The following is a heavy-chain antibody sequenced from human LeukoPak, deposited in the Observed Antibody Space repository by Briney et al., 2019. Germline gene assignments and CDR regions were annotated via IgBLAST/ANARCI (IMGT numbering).Heavy chain of an antibody. V-gene: IGHV4-38-2*02. D-gene: IGHD1-26*01. CDR1: GGSVSSYF. Sequence: SETLSLTCTVSGGSVSSYFWGWVRQPPGKGLEWIGSIYHSGSTHYNPSLKSRVTISVDTSNNQFSLKLSSVTAADTAVYYCARGQWELNNWFDPWGQGTLVTVSS. CDR2: IYHSGST. J-gene: IGHJ5*02. CDR3: ARGQWELNNWFDP.